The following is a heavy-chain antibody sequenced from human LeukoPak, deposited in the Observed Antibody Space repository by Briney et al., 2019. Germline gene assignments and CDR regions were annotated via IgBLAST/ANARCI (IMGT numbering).Heavy chain of an antibody. J-gene: IGHJ6*02. Sequence: ASVKVSCKASGYTFTSYGISRVRQAPGQGLEWMGWISAYNGNTNYAQKLQGRVTMTTDTSASTAYMELRSLRSDDTAVYYCARGEYQLPPYYYYYGMDVWGQGTTVTVSS. CDR1: GYTFTSYG. CDR2: ISAYNGNT. CDR3: ARGEYQLPPYYYYYGMDV. V-gene: IGHV1-18*01. D-gene: IGHD2-2*01.